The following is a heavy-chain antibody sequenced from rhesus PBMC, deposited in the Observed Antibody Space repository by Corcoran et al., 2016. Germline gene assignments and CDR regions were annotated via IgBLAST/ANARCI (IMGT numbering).Heavy chain of an antibody. V-gene: IGHV4-173*01. D-gene: IGHD3-34*01. J-gene: IGHJ4*01. CDR1: GGSISSNY. Sequence: QVQLQESGPGLAKHSETLSLTCAVSGGSISSNYWSWIRKPPGQGLEWIGRVSGRGGRTDYNPSLRSRVTLSTDTSKNQFSLKLSSVTAADTAVYYCARFRGNLDYWGQGVLVTVSS. CDR3: ARFRGNLDY. CDR2: VSGRGGRT.